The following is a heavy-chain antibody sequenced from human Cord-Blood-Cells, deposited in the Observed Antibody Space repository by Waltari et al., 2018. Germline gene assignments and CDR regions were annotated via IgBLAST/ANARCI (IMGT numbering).Heavy chain of an antibody. CDR2: IYYSGST. J-gene: IGHJ3*02. CDR1: GGSISSSSYY. V-gene: IGHV4-39*01. CDR3: ARRGDGSGSYYAFDI. Sequence: QLQLQESGPGLVKPSETLSLTCTVSGGSISSSSYYWGWIRQPPGKGLEWIGSIYYSGSTDTNPPLKSRVTISVDTAKNQFSLKLSSGTAADTAVYYCARRGDGSGSYYAFDIWGQGTMVTVSS. D-gene: IGHD3-10*01.